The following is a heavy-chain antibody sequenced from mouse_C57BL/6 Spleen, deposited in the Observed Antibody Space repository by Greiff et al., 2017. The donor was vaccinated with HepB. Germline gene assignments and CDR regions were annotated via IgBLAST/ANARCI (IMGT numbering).Heavy chain of an antibody. CDR3: ARFPHYYGSSYGWYFDV. J-gene: IGHJ1*03. CDR2: IRNKANGYTT. Sequence: EVKLMESGGGLVQPGGSLSLSCAASGFTFTDYYMSWVRQPPGKALEWLGFIRNKANGYTTEYSASVKGRFTISRDNSQSILYLQMNALRAEDSATYYCARFPHYYGSSYGWYFDVWGTGTTVTVSS. V-gene: IGHV7-3*01. D-gene: IGHD1-1*01. CDR1: GFTFTDYY.